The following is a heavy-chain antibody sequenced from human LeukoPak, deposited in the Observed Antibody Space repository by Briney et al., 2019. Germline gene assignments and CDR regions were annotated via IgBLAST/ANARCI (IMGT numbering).Heavy chain of an antibody. CDR1: GFTFSGYS. J-gene: IGHJ4*02. Sequence: GGSLRLSCAASGFTFSGYSMNWVRQAPGKGLEWVSSISSSSSYIYYADSVNGRFTISRDNAKNSLYLQMNSLRAEDTAVYYCARGGSSSSFFDYWGQGTLVTVSS. V-gene: IGHV3-21*01. D-gene: IGHD6-6*01. CDR3: ARGGSSSSFFDY. CDR2: ISSSSSYI.